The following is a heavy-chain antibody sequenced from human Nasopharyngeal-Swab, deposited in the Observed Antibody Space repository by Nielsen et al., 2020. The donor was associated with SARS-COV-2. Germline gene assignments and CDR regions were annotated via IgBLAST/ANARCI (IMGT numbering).Heavy chain of an antibody. D-gene: IGHD2-15*01. Sequence: GCQAPGKGLEWVANIKEDGSEKNYVNSVKGRFTISRDNAKNSLYLQMNSLRADDTAVYYCARDTYCSGGSCYGYGMAVWGQGTTVTVSS. V-gene: IGHV3-7*01. CDR3: ARDTYCSGGSCYGYGMAV. J-gene: IGHJ6*02. CDR2: IKEDGSEK.